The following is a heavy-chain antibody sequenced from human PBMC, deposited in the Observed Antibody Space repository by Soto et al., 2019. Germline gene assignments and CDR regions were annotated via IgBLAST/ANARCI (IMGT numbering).Heavy chain of an antibody. Sequence: SETLSLTCSVSGYSVSSSDYYWAWIRQPPGKGLEWIGSMLYSGLTYYNPSLKSRVTLSVDTSKNQFSLILNSVTAADTAVYYCARVGPWVPYYYDSSPYTFENWFDPWGQGTLVTVSS. CDR3: ARVGPWVPYYYDSSPYTFENWFDP. J-gene: IGHJ5*02. V-gene: IGHV4-39*01. CDR1: GYSVSSSDYY. D-gene: IGHD3-22*01. CDR2: MLYSGLT.